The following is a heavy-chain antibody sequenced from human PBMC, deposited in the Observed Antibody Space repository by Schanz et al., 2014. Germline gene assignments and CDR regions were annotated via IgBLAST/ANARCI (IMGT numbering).Heavy chain of an antibody. CDR1: GYTFNNYT. V-gene: IGHV1-69*02. J-gene: IGHJ4*02. Sequence: QVLQVQSGSELKKPGTSVKVSCKASGYTFNNYTYVMIWVRQAPGQGLEWMGRIIPILGIANYAQKFQGRVTNTADKSTSTAYMDLSSLRPEDTAVYYCARGRTFDYWGQGTLXTVSS. CDR2: IIPILGIA. CDR3: ARGRTFDY.